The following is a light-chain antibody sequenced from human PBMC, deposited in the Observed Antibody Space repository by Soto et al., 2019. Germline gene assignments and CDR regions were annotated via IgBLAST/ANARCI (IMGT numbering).Light chain of an antibody. J-gene: IGLJ1*01. CDR2: DVS. V-gene: IGLV2-8*01. CDR1: SSDVGGYNY. Sequence: QSALTQPPSASGSPGQSVTISCTGTSSDVGGYNYVSWYQQHPGKAPKLMIYDVSKRPSGVPDRFSGSKSGNTASLTVSGLQAEDEADYYCSSYVGSNNFVFGTWTKLTVL. CDR3: SSYVGSNNFV.